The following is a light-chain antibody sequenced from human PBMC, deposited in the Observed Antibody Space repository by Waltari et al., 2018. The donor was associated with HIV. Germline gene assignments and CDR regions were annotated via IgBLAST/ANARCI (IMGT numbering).Light chain of an antibody. Sequence: EIVLTQSPATLSLSPGERATLSCRASQSVNSFLAWYQQKPGQAPRLLIYDASNSATGIPARFSGRASGTDFTLTISCLEPEDFAVYYCQQSSSWPPTFGQGTKVEIK. V-gene: IGKV3-11*01. CDR2: DAS. CDR1: QSVNSF. CDR3: QQSSSWPPT. J-gene: IGKJ1*01.